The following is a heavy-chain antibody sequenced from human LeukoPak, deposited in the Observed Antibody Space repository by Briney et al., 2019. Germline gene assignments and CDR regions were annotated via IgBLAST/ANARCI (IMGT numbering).Heavy chain of an antibody. CDR3: ARDGYYGSGSYSPY. J-gene: IGHJ4*02. Sequence: GGSLRLSCAASGFTFSSYEMNWVRQAPGKGLEWVSYISSSGSTIYYADSVKGRFTISRDNAKNSLYLQMNSLRAEDTAVYYCARDGYYGSGSYSPYWGQGTLVTVSS. CDR2: ISSSGSTI. CDR1: GFTFSSYE. D-gene: IGHD3-10*01. V-gene: IGHV3-48*03.